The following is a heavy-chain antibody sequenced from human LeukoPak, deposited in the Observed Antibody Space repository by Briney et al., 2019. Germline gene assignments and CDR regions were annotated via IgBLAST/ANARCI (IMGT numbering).Heavy chain of an antibody. CDR2: IYYSGTT. CDR1: GGSVGSSSYY. J-gene: IGHJ4*02. D-gene: IGHD2-2*01. V-gene: IGHV4-61*01. CDR3: ARERYQLNFDY. Sequence: SETLSLTCTVSGGSVGSSSYYWSWIRQPPGKGLEWIGYIYYSGTTNYNPSLKSRVTISVDTSKNQFSLRLSSVTAADTAVYYCARERYQLNFDYWGQGTLVTVSS.